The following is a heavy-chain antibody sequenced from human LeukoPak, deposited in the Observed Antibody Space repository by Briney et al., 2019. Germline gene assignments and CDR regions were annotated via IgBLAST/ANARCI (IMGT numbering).Heavy chain of an antibody. Sequence: ASVTVSCKASGYTFTGYYMHWVRQAPGQGLEWMGWINPNNGGTNYAQKFQGRVTMTRDTSISTAYLELSSLTSDDTAVYYCATDDSGSYWGGFDYWGHGTLVTVSS. J-gene: IGHJ4*01. CDR2: INPNNGGT. CDR3: ATDDSGSYWGGFDY. D-gene: IGHD1-26*01. CDR1: GYTFTGYY. V-gene: IGHV1-2*02.